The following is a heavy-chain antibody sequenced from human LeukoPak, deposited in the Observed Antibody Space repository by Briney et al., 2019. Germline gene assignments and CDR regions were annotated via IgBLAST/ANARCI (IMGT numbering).Heavy chain of an antibody. CDR2: ISGSGGNT. Sequence: GGSLRLSCAASGFTFNNYAMSWVRQAPGKGLEWVSSISGSGGNTYYADSVKGRFTISRDNSKNTLCLQMNSLRVADTAVYYCAKDRRITMAGTVDYFDYWGQGTLVTVSS. D-gene: IGHD6-19*01. V-gene: IGHV3-23*01. J-gene: IGHJ4*02. CDR3: AKDRRITMAGTVDYFDY. CDR1: GFTFNNYA.